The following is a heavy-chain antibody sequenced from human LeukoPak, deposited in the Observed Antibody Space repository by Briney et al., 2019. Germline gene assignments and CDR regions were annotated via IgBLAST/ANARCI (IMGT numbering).Heavy chain of an antibody. V-gene: IGHV5-51*01. Sequence: GESLKISCKGSGYSFTSYWIGWVRQMPGKGLEWMGIIYPGDSDTRYSPSFQGQVTISADKSTSTAYLQWSSLKASDTAMYYCARQYSSSWYSHYYYGMDVWGQGTTVTVSS. CDR2: IYPGDSDT. CDR3: ARQYSSSWYSHYYYGMDV. J-gene: IGHJ6*02. CDR1: GYSFTSYW. D-gene: IGHD6-13*01.